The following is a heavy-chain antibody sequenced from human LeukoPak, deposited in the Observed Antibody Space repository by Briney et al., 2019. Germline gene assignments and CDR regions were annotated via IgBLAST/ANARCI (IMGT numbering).Heavy chain of an antibody. J-gene: IGHJ4*02. D-gene: IGHD5-12*01. CDR2: IYYSGST. V-gene: IGHV4-59*01. CDR1: GGSISSYY. Sequence: PSETLSLTCTVSGGSISSYYWSWIRQPPGKGLEWIGYIYYSGSTNYNPSLKSRVTISVDTSKNQFSLKLSSVTAAGTAMYYCARVSGYDWESFYDYWGQGSLVTVSS. CDR3: ARVSGYDWESFYDY.